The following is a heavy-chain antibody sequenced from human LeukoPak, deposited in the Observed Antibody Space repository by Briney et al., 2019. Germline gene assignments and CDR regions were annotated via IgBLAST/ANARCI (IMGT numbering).Heavy chain of an antibody. D-gene: IGHD4-17*01. V-gene: IGHV4-59*08. J-gene: IGHJ4*02. CDR3: ARYNYGDYFFDY. Sequence: SETLSLTCTVSGGSISSYYWSWIRQPPGKGLEWIGYIYYSGSTNYNPSLKSRVTISVDTSRNQFSLKLSSVTAADTAVYYCARYNYGDYFFDYWGQGTLVTVSS. CDR1: GGSISSYY. CDR2: IYYSGST.